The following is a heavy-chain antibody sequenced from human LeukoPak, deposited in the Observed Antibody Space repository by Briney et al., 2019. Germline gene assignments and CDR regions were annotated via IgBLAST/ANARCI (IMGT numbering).Heavy chain of an antibody. V-gene: IGHV3-23*01. CDR3: ARAPGEYNFGSFDY. Sequence: GGSLRLSCAASGFTFSSRAMSWVRQAPGKGLEWVSTISGSGGSTYYADSVKGRFTISRDNSQNTLYLQMNSLRAEDTAIYFCARAPGEYNFGSFDYWGQGALVTVSS. J-gene: IGHJ4*02. CDR1: GFTFSSRA. D-gene: IGHD5-18*01. CDR2: ISGSGGST.